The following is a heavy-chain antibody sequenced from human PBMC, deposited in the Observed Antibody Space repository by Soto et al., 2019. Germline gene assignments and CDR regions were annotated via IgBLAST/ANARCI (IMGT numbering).Heavy chain of an antibody. CDR1: GFTFSSYE. Sequence: GGSLRLSCAASGFTFSSYEMNWVRQAPGKGLEWVSYISSSGSTIYYADSVKGRFTISRDNAKNSLSLQMNSLRPEDTALYYCVKDKWYNNTWYLDYWGQGTLVTVSS. V-gene: IGHV3-48*03. CDR3: VKDKWYNNTWYLDY. D-gene: IGHD6-13*01. J-gene: IGHJ4*02. CDR2: ISSSGSTI.